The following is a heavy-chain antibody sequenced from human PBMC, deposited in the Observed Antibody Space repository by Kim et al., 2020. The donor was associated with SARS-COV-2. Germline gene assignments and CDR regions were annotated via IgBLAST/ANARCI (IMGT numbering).Heavy chain of an antibody. CDR3: AKIRGLINRNYYSGLDV. Sequence: GGSLRLSCAASGFTFSSHAMNWVRQAPRKGLEWVSAINSGGGSTYYADSVKGRFTISRDNSKNTLYLQMNSLRAEDTAVYYCAKIRGLINRNYYSGLDVWGQGTTVTVSS. V-gene: IGHV3-23*01. J-gene: IGHJ6*02. CDR1: GFTFSSHA. CDR2: INSGGGST.